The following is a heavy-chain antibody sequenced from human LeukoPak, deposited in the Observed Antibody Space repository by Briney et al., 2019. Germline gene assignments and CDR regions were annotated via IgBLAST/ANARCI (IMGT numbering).Heavy chain of an antibody. CDR3: TRGYLKGGFGQ. CDR1: GDSVSSSSTA. V-gene: IGHV6-1*01. CDR2: TYCTSKWNN. Sequence: SQTLSLTCAISGDSVSSSSTAWNWVRQFPSRGLEWLGRTYCTSKWNNDYAIFVKSRITITPDISKNQFSLQLNSVTPEDTAIYYCTRGYLKGGFGQWGQGTLVTVSS. D-gene: IGHD2-15*01. J-gene: IGHJ4*02.